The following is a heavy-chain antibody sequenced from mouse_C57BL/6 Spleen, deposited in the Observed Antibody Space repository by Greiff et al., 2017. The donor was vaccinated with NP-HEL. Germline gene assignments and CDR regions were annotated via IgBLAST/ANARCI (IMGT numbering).Heavy chain of an antibody. CDR3: ERLSSFAY. CDR2: IYPGDGDT. J-gene: IGHJ3*01. Sequence: VQLQQSGPELVKPGASVKISCKASGYAFSSSWMNWVKQRPGKGLEWIGRIYPGDGDTNYNGKFKGKATLTAAKSSSTAYMQLSSLASEDSAVYFCERLSSFAYWGQGTLVTVSA. V-gene: IGHV1-82*01. CDR1: GYAFSSSW.